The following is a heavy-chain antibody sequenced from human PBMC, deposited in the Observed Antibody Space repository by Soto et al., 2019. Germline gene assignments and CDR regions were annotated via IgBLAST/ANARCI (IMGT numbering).Heavy chain of an antibody. Sequence: QVQLQQWGAGLLKPSETLSLTCAVYGGSFSGYYWSWIRQPPGKGLEWIGEINDSGSSNYNPSLKSRVTISVDTPKNQFSLKLSSVTAADTAVYYCARGLLLWFGELSRRGGYYYYMDVWDKGTMVTVSS. CDR1: GGSFSGYY. CDR2: INDSGSS. CDR3: ARGLLLWFGELSRRGGYYYYMDV. D-gene: IGHD3-10*01. V-gene: IGHV4-34*01. J-gene: IGHJ6*03.